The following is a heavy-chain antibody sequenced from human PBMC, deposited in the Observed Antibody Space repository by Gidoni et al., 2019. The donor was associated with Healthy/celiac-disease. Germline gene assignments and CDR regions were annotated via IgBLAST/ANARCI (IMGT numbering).Heavy chain of an antibody. V-gene: IGHV3-23*01. J-gene: IGHJ4*02. Sequence: EVQLLESGGGLVQPGGSLRLSFTASGFTLSSYDMIWVRQAPGKGLEWVSAISGSGGSTYYADSVKGRFTISRDNSKNTLYLQMNSLRAEDTAVYYCAKDYDSSGYYLGYFDYWGQGTLVTVSS. CDR1: GFTLSSYD. D-gene: IGHD3-22*01. CDR3: AKDYDSSGYYLGYFDY. CDR2: ISGSGGST.